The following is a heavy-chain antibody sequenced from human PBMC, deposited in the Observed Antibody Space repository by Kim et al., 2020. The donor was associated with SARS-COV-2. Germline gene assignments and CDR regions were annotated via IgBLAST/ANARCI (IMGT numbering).Heavy chain of an antibody. D-gene: IGHD5-18*01. CDR3: AKGEGYRNGYSFDY. V-gene: IGHV3-23*01. Sequence: GGSLRLSCAASGFTFSSYAMTWVRQAPGKGLEWVSDISGSGAGTYYADSVKGRFTISRDNSKNTVSLQMNSLRVEDTAAYYCAKGEGYRNGYSFDYWGQG. J-gene: IGHJ4*02. CDR1: GFTFSSYA. CDR2: ISGSGAGT.